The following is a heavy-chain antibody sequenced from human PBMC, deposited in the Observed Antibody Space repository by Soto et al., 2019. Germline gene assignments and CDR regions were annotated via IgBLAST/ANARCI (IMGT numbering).Heavy chain of an antibody. CDR3: GRLEGLATISYYFDY. Sequence: SETLCLTCTVSDSSVSSSSYYWGWVRQPPGKGLEWIGSVYYSGSTYYNPSLESRVTISVDKSKNQFSLKLMSLSAADTAVYYCGRLEGLATISYYFDYWGQGALVTVSS. CDR1: DSSVSSSSYY. V-gene: IGHV4-39*01. D-gene: IGHD3-9*01. J-gene: IGHJ4*02. CDR2: VYYSGST.